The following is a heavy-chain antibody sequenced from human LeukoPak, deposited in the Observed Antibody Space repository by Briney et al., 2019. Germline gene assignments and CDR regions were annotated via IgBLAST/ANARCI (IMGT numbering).Heavy chain of an antibody. CDR2: ISPGGGDR. V-gene: IGHV3-7*01. CDR1: GFTFTNYW. CDR3: ARDLGYSSEDY. D-gene: IGHD6-19*01. J-gene: IGHJ4*02. Sequence: GGSLRLSCAASGFTFTNYWMSWVRQAPGKGLEWVANISPGGGDRYYVDSVKGRFIISRDNAENSLYMYLNSLRTDDTAVYYCARDLGYSSEDYWGQGTLVTVSS.